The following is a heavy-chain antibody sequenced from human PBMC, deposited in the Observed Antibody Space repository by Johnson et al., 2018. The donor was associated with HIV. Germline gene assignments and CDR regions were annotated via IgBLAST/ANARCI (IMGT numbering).Heavy chain of an antibody. CDR1: GFTFDDYA. J-gene: IGHJ3*01. CDR3: TRGRHSLDAFDV. CDR2: LNSDGSRT. V-gene: IGHV3-9*01. D-gene: IGHD2-21*01. Sequence: VQLVESGGGLVQPGRSLRLSCAASGFTFDDYAMHWVRQAPGKGLEWVSRLNSDGSRTDYADSVKGRFTISRDNAKNTLYLQMNSLRAEDTAVYYCTRGRHSLDAFDVWGHGTMVTVSS.